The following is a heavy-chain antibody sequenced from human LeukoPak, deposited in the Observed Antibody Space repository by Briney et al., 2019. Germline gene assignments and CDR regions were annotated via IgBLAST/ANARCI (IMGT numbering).Heavy chain of an antibody. CDR1: GYSISSGYY. CDR3: ARDLVTVTKGFDI. Sequence: NPSETLSLTCTVSGYSISSGYYWGWIRQPPGKGLEWIGYISYIGSTNYNPSLKSRVTISIDTSRNQFSLRLSSVTAADTAVYYCARDLVTVTKGFDIWGQGTMVSVSS. CDR2: ISYIGST. V-gene: IGHV4-61*01. D-gene: IGHD4-17*01. J-gene: IGHJ3*02.